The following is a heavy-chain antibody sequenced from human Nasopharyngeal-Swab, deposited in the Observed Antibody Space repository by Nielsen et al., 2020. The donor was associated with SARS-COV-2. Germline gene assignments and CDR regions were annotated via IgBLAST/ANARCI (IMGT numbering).Heavy chain of an antibody. Sequence: WIRQPRGKGLEWVSVIYSGGSTYYADSVKGRFTISRDNSKNTLYLQMNSLRAEDTAVYYCARDGQSYGMDVWGQGTTVTVSS. J-gene: IGHJ6*02. CDR2: IYSGGST. CDR3: ARDGQSYGMDV. V-gene: IGHV3-53*01.